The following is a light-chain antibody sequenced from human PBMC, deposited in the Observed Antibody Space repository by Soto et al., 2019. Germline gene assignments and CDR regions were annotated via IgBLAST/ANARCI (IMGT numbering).Light chain of an antibody. CDR2: GPS. CDR3: HQFNNYPLT. V-gene: IGKV1-17*01. Sequence: DIQMSQYPPPLSAFVVDRVTITCRASPDVSNDLRCSKQNPGKAPKRLIFGPSNLESAVQSRFSGTGSGKDFTPPISGLQPEDFATYSFHQFNNYPLTFGGGTK. J-gene: IGKJ4*01. CDR1: PDVSND.